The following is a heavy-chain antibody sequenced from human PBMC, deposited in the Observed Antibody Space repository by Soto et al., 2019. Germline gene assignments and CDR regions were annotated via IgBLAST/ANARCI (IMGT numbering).Heavy chain of an antibody. Sequence: TGGSLRLSCVASGITFGSRAMSWVHQAPGEGLEWVSSITDSGGDAKYADSVKGRFTISRDNAKNSLYLQMNSLRDEDTAVYYCARDPNQEIVVYDYWGQGTLVTVSS. CDR3: ARDPNQEIVVYDY. D-gene: IGHD3-22*01. CDR1: GITFGSRA. V-gene: IGHV3-23*01. CDR2: ITDSGGDA. J-gene: IGHJ4*02.